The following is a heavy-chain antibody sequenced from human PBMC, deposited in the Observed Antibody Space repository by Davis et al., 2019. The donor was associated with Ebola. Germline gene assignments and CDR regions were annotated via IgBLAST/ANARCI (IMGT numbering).Heavy chain of an antibody. CDR3: ARGRDAYKTGLD. J-gene: IGHJ4*02. D-gene: IGHD5-24*01. Sequence: SETLSLTCTVSGGSISSYYWSWIRQPPGKGLEWIGYIYYSGSTIYNPSLKSRVTISVDTSKNQFSLKLSSVTAADTGVYYCARGRDAYKTGLDWGQGTLVTVAS. V-gene: IGHV4-59*12. CDR1: GGSISSYY. CDR2: IYYSGST.